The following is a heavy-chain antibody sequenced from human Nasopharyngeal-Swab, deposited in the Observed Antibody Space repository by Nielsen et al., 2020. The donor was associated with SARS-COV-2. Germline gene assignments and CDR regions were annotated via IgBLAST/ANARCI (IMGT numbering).Heavy chain of an antibody. CDR3: ASGRWGAARPDDVRNFDY. D-gene: IGHD6-6*01. CDR2: INDRGSG. Sequence: SETLSLTCVVFGGTLNGFHWKWIRQTPGKGLEWIGEINDRGSGNYNPSLRSRVTISAGTSNIQFSLKLNSVTAADTAVYYCASGRWGAARPDDVRNFDYWGQGTLVTVSS. CDR1: GGTLNGFH. V-gene: IGHV4-34*01. J-gene: IGHJ4*02.